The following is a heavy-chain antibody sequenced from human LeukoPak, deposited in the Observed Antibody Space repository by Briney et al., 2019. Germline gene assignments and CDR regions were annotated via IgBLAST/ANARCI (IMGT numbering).Heavy chain of an antibody. CDR2: INHSGST. D-gene: IGHD3-10*01. CDR1: GGSFSGYY. Sequence: SETLSLTCAVYGGSFSGYYWSWIRQPPGKGLEWIGEINHSGSTNYNPSLKSRVTISVDPSKNQFSLKLSSVTAADTAVYYCAKPLNYYGSGSSNVDVWGKGTTVTVSS. V-gene: IGHV4-34*01. CDR3: AKPLNYYGSGSSNVDV. J-gene: IGHJ6*04.